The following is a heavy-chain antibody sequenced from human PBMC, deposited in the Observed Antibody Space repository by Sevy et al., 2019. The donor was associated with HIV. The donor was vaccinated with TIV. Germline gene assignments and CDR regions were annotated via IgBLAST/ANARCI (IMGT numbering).Heavy chain of an antibody. CDR3: TRDARRSLGN. V-gene: IGHV3-7*01. Sequence: GGSLRLSCAASEFTFSAYWMAWVRKVPGKGLEWVANLNQDGSAKYPVDSVKGRFTISRDNAKNSLYLQMNSVRVEDTGIYNCTRDARRSLGNWGRGTMVTVSS. CDR1: EFTFSAYW. J-gene: IGHJ4*03. CDR2: LNQDGSAK.